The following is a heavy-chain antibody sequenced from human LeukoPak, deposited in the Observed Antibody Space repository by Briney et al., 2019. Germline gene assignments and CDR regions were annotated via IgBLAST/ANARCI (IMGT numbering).Heavy chain of an antibody. Sequence: ASVKVSCKASGYTFTSYAMNWVRQAPGQGLEWMGWINTNTGNPTYAQGFTGRFVFSLDTSVSTAYLQISSLKAEDTAVYYCARGDPLAGYDYVWGSYRYDYWGQGTLVTVFS. D-gene: IGHD3-16*02. V-gene: IGHV7-4-1*02. CDR1: GYTFTSYA. CDR2: INTNTGNP. J-gene: IGHJ4*02. CDR3: ARGDPLAGYDYVWGSYRYDY.